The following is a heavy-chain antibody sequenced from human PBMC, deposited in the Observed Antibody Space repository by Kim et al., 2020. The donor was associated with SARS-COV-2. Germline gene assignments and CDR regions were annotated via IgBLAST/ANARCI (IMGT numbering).Heavy chain of an antibody. CDR3: ASGYSYGYGQEDDY. CDR1: GGSFSGYY. V-gene: IGHV4-34*01. CDR2: INHSGST. Sequence: SETLSLTCAVYGGSFSGYYWSWIRQPPGKGLEWIGEINHSGSTNYNPSLKSRVTISVDTSKNQFSLKLSSVTAADTAVYYCASGYSYGYGQEDDYWGQGTLVTVSS. D-gene: IGHD5-18*01. J-gene: IGHJ4*02.